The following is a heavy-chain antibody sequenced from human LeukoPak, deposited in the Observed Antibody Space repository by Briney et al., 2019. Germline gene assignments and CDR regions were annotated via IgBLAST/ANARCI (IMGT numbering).Heavy chain of an antibody. Sequence: PSQTLSLTCTVSGGSISSGGYYWSWIRQPPGKGLEWIGYIYHSGSTYYNPSLKSRVTISVDRSKNQFSLKLSSATAADTAIYYCARDGRAGSLFAYWGQGTLVTVSS. CDR3: ARDGRAGSLFAY. J-gene: IGHJ4*02. D-gene: IGHD6-19*01. V-gene: IGHV4-30-2*01. CDR1: GGSISSGGYY. CDR2: IYHSGST.